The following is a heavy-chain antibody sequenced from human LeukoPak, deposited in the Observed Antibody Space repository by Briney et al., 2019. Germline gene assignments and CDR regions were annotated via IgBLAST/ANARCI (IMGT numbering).Heavy chain of an antibody. J-gene: IGHJ3*02. V-gene: IGHV3-30*03. D-gene: IGHD3-16*01. CDR1: GFTFSSTW. CDR3: ALLPGGSLAFDI. Sequence: GGSLRLSCAASGFTFSSTWMNWVRQGPGKGLEWVAVISYDGSDKYYADSVKGRFTISRDNSKNALYLQMNSLRAEDTAVYHCALLPGGSLAFDIWGQGTMVTVSS. CDR2: ISYDGSDK.